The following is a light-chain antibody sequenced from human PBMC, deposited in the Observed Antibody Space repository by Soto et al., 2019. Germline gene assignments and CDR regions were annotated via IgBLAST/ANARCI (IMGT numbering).Light chain of an antibody. V-gene: IGKV3-15*01. CDR3: QQYNNWPLT. J-gene: IGKJ4*01. CDR1: QSISSN. CDR2: GAS. Sequence: EIVMTQSPATLSVSPGERASLSCRASQSISSNLAWYQQKPGQAPRLLISGASTRATGIPARFRGSGSGTEFTLTISSLQSEDFAVYYCQQYNNWPLTFGGGTKVEIK.